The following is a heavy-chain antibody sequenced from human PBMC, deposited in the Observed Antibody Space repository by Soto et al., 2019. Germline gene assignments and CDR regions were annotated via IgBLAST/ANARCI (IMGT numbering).Heavy chain of an antibody. V-gene: IGHV1-69*13. CDR1: GGTFSSYA. J-gene: IGHJ4*02. CDR3: AKDYYGPGSYKAY. Sequence: GASVKVSCKASGGTFSSYAISWVRQAPGQGLEWMGGIIPIFGTANYAQKFQGRVTITADESTSTAYMELSSLRSEDTAVYYCAKDYYGPGSYKAYWGQGTLVTVSS. CDR2: IIPIFGTA. D-gene: IGHD3-10*01.